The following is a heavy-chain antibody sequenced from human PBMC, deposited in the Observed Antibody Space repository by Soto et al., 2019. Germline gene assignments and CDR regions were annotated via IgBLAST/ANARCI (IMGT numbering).Heavy chain of an antibody. CDR1: GEAFSGYY. J-gene: IGHJ2*01. V-gene: IGHV4-34*02. Sequence: QVQLQQWGTGLVKPSETLSLTCEVHGEAFSGYYLAWLRQTPGRGLEWIGEINHRGREGTNSFLRSRLSLHVAPSKKQFSLKVSSVTAADTGVYYCARNDHMGCVGDCSSDFDVWGRGTPVTVSS. CDR3: ARNDHMGCVGDCSSDFDV. CDR2: INHRGRE. D-gene: IGHD2-21*02.